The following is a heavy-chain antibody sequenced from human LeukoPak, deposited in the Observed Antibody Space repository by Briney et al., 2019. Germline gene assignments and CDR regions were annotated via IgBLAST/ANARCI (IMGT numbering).Heavy chain of an antibody. CDR1: GFTFSGFW. D-gene: IGHD3-16*01. CDR3: AREGGDAFDI. J-gene: IGHJ3*02. Sequence: GGSLRLSCAASGFTFSGFWKTWVRQAPGKGLEWVASIKQDGSEKHYVDSVKGRFTISRDNTKNSVFLQMNSLTGEDTAVYYCAREGGDAFDIWGQGTMVTVSS. CDR2: IKQDGSEK. V-gene: IGHV3-7*01.